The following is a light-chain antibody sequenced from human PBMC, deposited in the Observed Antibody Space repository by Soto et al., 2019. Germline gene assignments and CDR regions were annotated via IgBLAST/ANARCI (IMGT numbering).Light chain of an antibody. CDR2: GDS. Sequence: DIQMTQSPSTLSASVGGRVTITCRASQSVGTWVAWYQQKPGKAPKLLIYGDSNLESGVPSRFSGSGSGTEFTLTITTLQPDDFATYFCQHYRRNTWSFGPGTKVDI. CDR1: QSVGTW. CDR3: QHYRRNTWS. J-gene: IGKJ1*01. V-gene: IGKV1-5*01.